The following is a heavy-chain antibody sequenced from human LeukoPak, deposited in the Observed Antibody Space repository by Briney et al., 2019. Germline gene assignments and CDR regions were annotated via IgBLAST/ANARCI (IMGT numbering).Heavy chain of an antibody. D-gene: IGHD2-8*01. Sequence: SETLSLTCTVSGGSISSYYWSWIRQPPGKGLEWIGEINHSGSTNYNPSLKSRVTISVDTSKNQFSLKLSSVTAADTAVYYCARVLRMEAFDIWGQGTMVTVSS. J-gene: IGHJ3*02. CDR1: GGSISSYY. CDR2: INHSGST. CDR3: ARVLRMEAFDI. V-gene: IGHV4-34*01.